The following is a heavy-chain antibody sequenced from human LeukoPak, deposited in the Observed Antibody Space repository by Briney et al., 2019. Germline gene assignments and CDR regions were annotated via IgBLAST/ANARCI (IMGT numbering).Heavy chain of an antibody. CDR2: IYYSGST. V-gene: IGHV4-30-4*01. Sequence: PSRTLSLTCTVSGGSISSGDYYWSWIRQPPGKGLEWIGYIYYSGSTYYNPSLKSRVTISVDTSKNQFSLKLSSVTAADTAVYYCAVRIIPGGYYFDYWGQGTLVTVSS. CDR3: AVRIIPGGYYFDY. CDR1: GGSISSGDYY. D-gene: IGHD3-16*01. J-gene: IGHJ4*02.